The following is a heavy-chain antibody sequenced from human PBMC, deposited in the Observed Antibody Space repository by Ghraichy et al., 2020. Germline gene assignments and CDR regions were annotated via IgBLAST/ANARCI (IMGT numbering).Heavy chain of an antibody. Sequence: SETLSLTCAVYGGSFSGYYWSWIRQPPGKGLEWIGEINHSGSTNYNPSLKSRVTISVDTSKNQFSLKLSSVTAADTAVYYCARPPVAGYYFDYWGQGTLVTVSS. J-gene: IGHJ4*02. CDR2: INHSGST. CDR3: ARPPVAGYYFDY. V-gene: IGHV4-34*01. CDR1: GGSFSGYY. D-gene: IGHD6-19*01.